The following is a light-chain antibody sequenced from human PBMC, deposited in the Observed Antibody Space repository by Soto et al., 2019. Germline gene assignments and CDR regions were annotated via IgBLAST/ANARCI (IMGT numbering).Light chain of an antibody. Sequence: EIVMTQSPATLSVSPGERATLSCRASESVSSNLAWYQQKPGQAPRLLIYGASTRATGIPARISGSGSGTAVTLTISSLQSEDFAVYYCQQYNKWRTFGQGTKVEVK. CDR3: QQYNKWRT. CDR1: ESVSSN. J-gene: IGKJ1*01. CDR2: GAS. V-gene: IGKV3-15*01.